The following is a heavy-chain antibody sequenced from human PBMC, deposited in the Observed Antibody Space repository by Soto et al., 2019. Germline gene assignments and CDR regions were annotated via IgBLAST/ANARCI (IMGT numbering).Heavy chain of an antibody. J-gene: IGHJ4*02. Sequence: GGSLRLSSTASGLTFGDYGMNWFRQAPGKGLEWVGFIRSKTYGGTTEYAASVKGRFTISRDDSKSIAYLQMNSLKIVDTAVYYCSTGDCRGGSCYSGLDYWGQGTLVTVSS. CDR1: GLTFGDYG. CDR2: IRSKTYGGTT. CDR3: STGDCRGGSCYSGLDY. D-gene: IGHD2-15*01. V-gene: IGHV3-49*03.